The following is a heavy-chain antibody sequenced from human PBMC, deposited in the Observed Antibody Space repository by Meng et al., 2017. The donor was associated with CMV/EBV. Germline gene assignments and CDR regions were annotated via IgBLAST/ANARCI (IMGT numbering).Heavy chain of an antibody. J-gene: IGHJ4*02. CDR3: ARVTSRVAGAFDY. V-gene: IGHV4-30-4*08. Sequence: QVQLQGSGPGLVKPSQTLSLTCTVSGGSISSGDYYWSWIRQPPGKGLEWIGYIYYSGSTYYHPSLKSRVTISVDTSKNQFSLKLSSVTAADTAVYYCARVTSRVAGAFDYWGQGTLVTVSS. CDR2: IYYSGST. D-gene: IGHD1-14*01. CDR1: GGSISSGDYY.